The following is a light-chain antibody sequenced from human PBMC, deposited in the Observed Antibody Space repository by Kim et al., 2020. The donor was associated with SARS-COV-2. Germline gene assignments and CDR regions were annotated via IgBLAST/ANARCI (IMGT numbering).Light chain of an antibody. Sequence: EIVLTQSPGTLSLSPGERATLSCRASQSVSSSYLAWHQQKPGQAPRLLIYGASSRATDIPDRFSGSGSGTDFTLTISRLEPEDVAVYYCQQYGSSPYTFGQGTKLEI. CDR2: GAS. J-gene: IGKJ2*01. CDR3: QQYGSSPYT. V-gene: IGKV3-20*01. CDR1: QSVSSSY.